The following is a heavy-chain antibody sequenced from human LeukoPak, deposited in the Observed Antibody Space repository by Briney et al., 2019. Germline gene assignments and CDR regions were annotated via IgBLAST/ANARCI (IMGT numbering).Heavy chain of an antibody. D-gene: IGHD3-3*01. CDR3: VKDHRSFGVVHLPFDY. CDR2: ISGSGGST. J-gene: IGHJ4*02. V-gene: IGHV3-23*01. Sequence: GGSLRLSCAASGFTFSSYAMSWVRQAPGKGLEWVSAISGSGGSTYYADSVKGRFTISRDNSKNTLYLQMNSLRAEDTAVYYCVKDHRSFGVVHLPFDYWGQGTLVTVSS. CDR1: GFTFSSYA.